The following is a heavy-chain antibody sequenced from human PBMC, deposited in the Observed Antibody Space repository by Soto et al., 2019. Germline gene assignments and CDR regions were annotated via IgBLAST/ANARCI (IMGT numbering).Heavy chain of an antibody. Sequence: SETLSLTCTVSGDSISSGAYYWSWIRQHPGEGLEWIGYIHYSGNTYYNPSLKRRFTISVDTSNNQFSLKLSSVTAADTAVYYCARAAYYCTITSCRSNWFDPWGQGTLVTVSS. J-gene: IGHJ5*02. CDR2: IHYSGNT. CDR1: GDSISSGAYY. CDR3: ARAAYYCTITSCRSNWFDP. D-gene: IGHD2-2*01. V-gene: IGHV4-31*03.